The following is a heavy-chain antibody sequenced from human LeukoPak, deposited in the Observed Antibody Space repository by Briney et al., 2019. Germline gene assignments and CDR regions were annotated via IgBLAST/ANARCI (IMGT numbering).Heavy chain of an antibody. CDR3: THIKPSGSYLYYSDY. V-gene: IGHV2-5*01. J-gene: IGHJ4*02. D-gene: IGHD1-26*01. CDR1: GFSLSTSGVG. CDR2: IYWNDDK. Sequence: SGPTLVKPTQTPTLTCTFSGFSLSTSGVGVGWIRQPPGKALEWLALIYWNDDKRYSPSLKSRLTITKDTSKNQVVLTMTNMDPVDTATYYCTHIKPSGSYLYYSDYWGQGTLVTVSS.